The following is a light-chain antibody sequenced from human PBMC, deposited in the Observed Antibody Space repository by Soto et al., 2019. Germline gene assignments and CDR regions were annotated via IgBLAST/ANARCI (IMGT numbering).Light chain of an antibody. Sequence: QSVLTQPASVSGSPGQSITISCTGTSSNVGSYNLVSWFQQHPGEAPKLMIYEASKRPSGVSNRFSGSKSDNTASLTISGLQAEDEADYYCCSYAGSDTMIFGGGTQLTVL. CDR1: SSNVGSYNL. CDR3: CSYAGSDTMI. J-gene: IGLJ2*01. V-gene: IGLV2-23*01. CDR2: EAS.